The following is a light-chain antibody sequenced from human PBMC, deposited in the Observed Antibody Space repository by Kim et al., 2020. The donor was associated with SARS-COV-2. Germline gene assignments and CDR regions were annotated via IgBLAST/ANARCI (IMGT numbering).Light chain of an antibody. CDR2: AAS. Sequence: AAVGARVTISWRASQSIGNWLAWYQQKPGKAPSLLIYAASTLHSGVPSRFSGSGSVTDFTLTISSLQPEDFATYYCQQANSFPRTFGLGTKVDIK. CDR1: QSIGNW. V-gene: IGKV1D-12*01. J-gene: IGKJ1*01. CDR3: QQANSFPRT.